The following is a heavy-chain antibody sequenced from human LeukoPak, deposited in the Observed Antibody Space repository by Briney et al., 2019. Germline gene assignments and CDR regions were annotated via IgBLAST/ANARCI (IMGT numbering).Heavy chain of an antibody. J-gene: IGHJ4*02. D-gene: IGHD5-18*01. CDR2: ISNGGSI. CDR3: ARDFSYGSGFDY. CDR1: GFSISSYA. V-gene: IGHV3-64*01. Sequence: GGSLRLSCAASGFSISSYALHWVRQAPGKGLKYVSGISNGGSIDYANSVKGRFTISRDNSKNTLYLQMGSLGPEDMAVYYCARDFSYGSGFDYWGQGILVTVSS.